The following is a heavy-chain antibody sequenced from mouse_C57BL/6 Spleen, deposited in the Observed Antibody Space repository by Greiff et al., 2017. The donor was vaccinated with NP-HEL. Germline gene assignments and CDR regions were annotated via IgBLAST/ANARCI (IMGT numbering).Heavy chain of an antibody. V-gene: IGHV1-52*01. D-gene: IGHD1-1*01. Sequence: QVQLQQPGAELVRPGSSVKLSCKASGYTFTSYWMHWVKQRPIQGLEWIGNIDPSDSETHYNQKFKDKATLTVDKSSSKAYMQLSSLTSEDSAVYYCARETVYSYYGSSYVVSFDYWGQGTTLTVSS. CDR2: IDPSDSET. CDR3: ARETVYSYYGSSYVVSFDY. J-gene: IGHJ2*01. CDR1: GYTFTSYW.